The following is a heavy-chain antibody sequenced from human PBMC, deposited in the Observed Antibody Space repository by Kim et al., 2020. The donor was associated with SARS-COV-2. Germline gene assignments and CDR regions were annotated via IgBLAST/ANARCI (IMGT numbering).Heavy chain of an antibody. CDR3: AKVRLGCSSTSCYAGLWESRYCCYGKDV. CDR1: GFTFDDYA. CDR2: ISGDGGST. J-gene: IGHJ6*02. V-gene: IGHV3-43*02. Sequence: GGSLRLSCAASGFTFDDYAMHWVRQAPGKGLEWVSLISGDGGSTYYADSVKGRFTISRDNSKNSLYLQMNSLRTEDTALYYCAKVRLGCSSTSCYAGLWESRYCCYGKDVWGQGTTVTVSS. D-gene: IGHD2-2*01.